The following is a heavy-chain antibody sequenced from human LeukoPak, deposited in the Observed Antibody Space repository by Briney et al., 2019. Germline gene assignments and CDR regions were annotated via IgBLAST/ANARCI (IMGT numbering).Heavy chain of an antibody. V-gene: IGHV3-30*09. J-gene: IGHJ5*02. CDR2: KSDAGGKE. CDR3: ARDRAYNSGYYHWVDP. CDR1: GFSISGYT. D-gene: IGHD3-22*01. Sequence: GGSLRLSCAASGFSISGYTMHWIRQAPGKGLEWMAVKSDAGGKEYYDDSVKDRYANTRDNSKNMLYLQKNSLRVEDTDVYYWARDRAYNSGYYHWVDPWRQGTGVSVPS.